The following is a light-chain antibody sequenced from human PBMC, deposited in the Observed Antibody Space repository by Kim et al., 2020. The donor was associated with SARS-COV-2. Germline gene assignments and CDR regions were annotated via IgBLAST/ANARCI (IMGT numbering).Light chain of an antibody. CDR1: HSRSNSY. CDR3: QQYGSSNLFI. V-gene: IGKV3-20*01. J-gene: IGKJ2*01. CDR2: GAS. Sequence: PGERATLYCRTSHSRSNSYLAWYQQRTGQAPRLLIRGASNRATGVPDRFSGSGAATDFTLIISRVEPEDSAVYYCQQYGSSNLFIFGQGTKLEI.